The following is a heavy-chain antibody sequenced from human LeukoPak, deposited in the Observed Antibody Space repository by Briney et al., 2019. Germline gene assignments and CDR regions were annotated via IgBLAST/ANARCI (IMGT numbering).Heavy chain of an antibody. Sequence: HAGGSLRLSCAASGFTVSSNYMSWVRQAPGKGLEWVSVIYSGGSTYYADSVKGRFTISRDNSKNTLYLQMNSLRAEDTAVYYCARDLSGIAGYTYGRGIDYWGQGTLVTVSS. CDR3: ARDLSGIAGYTYGRGIDY. V-gene: IGHV3-53*01. J-gene: IGHJ4*02. CDR1: GFTVSSNY. D-gene: IGHD5-18*01. CDR2: IYSGGST.